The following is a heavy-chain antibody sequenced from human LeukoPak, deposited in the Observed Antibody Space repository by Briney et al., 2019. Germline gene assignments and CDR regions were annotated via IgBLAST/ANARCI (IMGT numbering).Heavy chain of an antibody. CDR2: ISSSSDSI. D-gene: IGHD5-12*01. Sequence: GGSLRLSCAASGFTFSDYGMNWVRQAPGKRLEWVSCISSSSDSIYYADSVKGRFTISRDNAENSLYLQMNSLRDEDTAVYFCARAMRSGYDYWGQGTLVTVSS. V-gene: IGHV3-48*02. CDR3: ARAMRSGYDY. CDR1: GFTFSDYG. J-gene: IGHJ4*02.